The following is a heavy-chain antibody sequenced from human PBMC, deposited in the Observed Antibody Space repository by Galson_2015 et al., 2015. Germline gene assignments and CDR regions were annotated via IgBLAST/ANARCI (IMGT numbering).Heavy chain of an antibody. CDR1: GYTLTELS. Sequence: SVKVSCKVSGYTLTELSMHWVRQAPGKGLEWMGGFDPEDGETIYAQEFQGRVTMTEDTSTDTAYMELSSLRSEDTAVYYCATDHNQGGTTAHYYYGMDVWGQGTTVTVSS. J-gene: IGHJ6*02. V-gene: IGHV1-24*01. CDR3: ATDHNQGGTTAHYYYGMDV. D-gene: IGHD1-1*01. CDR2: FDPEDGET.